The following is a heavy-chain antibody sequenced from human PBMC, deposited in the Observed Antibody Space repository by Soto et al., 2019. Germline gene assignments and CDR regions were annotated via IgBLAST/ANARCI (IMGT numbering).Heavy chain of an antibody. V-gene: IGHV4-4*02. CDR3: ARDREYSRGYFDP. D-gene: IGHD5-12*01. J-gene: IGHJ5*02. Sequence: QVQLQESGPGLVKPSGTLSLTCAVSGGSIASGVWWSWVRQSPGKGLEWIGEISHDGKTNYNPSLKSRLSMSVDNSKNQLSPNVTSVTAADTAVYYCARDREYSRGYFDPWGQGTPVTVSS. CDR1: GGSIASGVW. CDR2: ISHDGKT.